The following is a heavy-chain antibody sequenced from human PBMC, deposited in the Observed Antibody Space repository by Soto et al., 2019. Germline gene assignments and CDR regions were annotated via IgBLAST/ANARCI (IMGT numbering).Heavy chain of an antibody. J-gene: IGHJ4*02. V-gene: IGHV3-33*01. Sequence: QVQLVESGGGVVQPGRSLRLSCAASGFTFSSYGMHWVRQAPGKGLEWVAVIWYDGSNKYYADSVKGRFTISRDNSKNTLYLQMNSLRAEDTAAYYCARGEVGPDIVVVVAATGDYWGQGTLVTVSS. CDR3: ARGEVGPDIVVVVAATGDY. CDR1: GFTFSSYG. D-gene: IGHD2-15*01. CDR2: IWYDGSNK.